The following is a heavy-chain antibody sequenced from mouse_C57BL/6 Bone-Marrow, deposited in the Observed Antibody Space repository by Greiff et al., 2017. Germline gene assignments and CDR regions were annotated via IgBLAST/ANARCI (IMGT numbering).Heavy chain of an antibody. Sequence: VQLQQSGPVLAKPGASVKIPCKASGYTFPDYNMDWVKQSHGKSLAWIGDINPNNGGPIYNQKFKGKATLTVDKSSSTAYMGRRSLTSEDTAVYYCAREVLRRGYFDVWGTGTTVTDSS. CDR2: INPNNGGP. CDR3: AREVLRRGYFDV. J-gene: IGHJ1*03. V-gene: IGHV1-18*01. D-gene: IGHD1-2*01. CDR1: GYTFPDYN.